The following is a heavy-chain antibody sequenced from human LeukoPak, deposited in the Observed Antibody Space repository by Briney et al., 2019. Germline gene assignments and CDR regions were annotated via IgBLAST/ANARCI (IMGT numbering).Heavy chain of an antibody. D-gene: IGHD5-18*01. CDR3: ARKTTMAEGYYFDY. CDR2: IYYSGST. CDR1: GGSISSYY. V-gene: IGHV4-59*01. J-gene: IGHJ4*02. Sequence: SETLSLTCTVSGGSISSYYWSWIRQPPGKGLELIGYIYYSGSTNYNPSLKSRVTISVDTSKNQFSLKLTSVTAADTAVYYCARKTTMAEGYYFDYWGQGTLVTVSS.